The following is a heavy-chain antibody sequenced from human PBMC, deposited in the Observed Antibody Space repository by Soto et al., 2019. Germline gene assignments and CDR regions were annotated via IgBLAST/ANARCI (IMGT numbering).Heavy chain of an antibody. CDR1: GFSLSTNGVG. V-gene: IGHV2-5*02. Sequence: QITLKESGPTLVKPTQPLTLTCTFSGFSLSTNGVGVGWIRQPPGKALEWLALIYWDGDKRYSPSLKSRLTITKDTSKNQVVLTMTNMDPVDTATYYCAHRRGAYYFDFWGLGTLVTVSS. J-gene: IGHJ4*02. CDR3: AHRRGAYYFDF. CDR2: IYWDGDK. D-gene: IGHD1-26*01.